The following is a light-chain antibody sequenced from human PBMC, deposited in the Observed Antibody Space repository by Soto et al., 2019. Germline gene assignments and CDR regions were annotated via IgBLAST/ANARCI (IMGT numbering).Light chain of an antibody. V-gene: IGKV3-20*01. CDR1: QSVSSSY. Sequence: ESVLTPSPGTLSLSPWERATLSCRASQSVSSSYLAWYQQKPGQAPRLLIYGASSRATGIPDRFSGSGSGTDFTLTISRLEPEDFAVYYCQQYGSSPTWTFGQGTKVDIK. J-gene: IGKJ1*01. CDR2: GAS. CDR3: QQYGSSPTWT.